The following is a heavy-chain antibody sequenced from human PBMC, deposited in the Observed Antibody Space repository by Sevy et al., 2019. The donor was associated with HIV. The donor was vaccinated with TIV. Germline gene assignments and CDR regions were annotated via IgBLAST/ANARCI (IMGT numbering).Heavy chain of an antibody. Sequence: SETLSLTCAVYGGSFSGYYWSWIRQPPGKGLEWIGEINRSGSTNYNPSLKGRVTISVDTSKNQFSLKLSSVTSADTAVYYCARVSSAYDSGSRRSFVYWGQGTLVTASS. CDR3: ARVSSAYDSGSRRSFVY. CDR1: GGSFSGYY. D-gene: IGHD3-16*01. CDR2: INRSGST. V-gene: IGHV4-34*01. J-gene: IGHJ4*02.